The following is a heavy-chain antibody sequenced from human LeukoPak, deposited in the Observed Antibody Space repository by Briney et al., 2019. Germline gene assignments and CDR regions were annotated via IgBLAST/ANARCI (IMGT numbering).Heavy chain of an antibody. D-gene: IGHD4/OR15-4a*01. CDR3: ARNRVGWTMDYYYGLDV. CDR1: GFTFSTYG. Sequence: PGGSLRLSCAASGFTFSTYGMHWVRQAPGKGLQWVTVISYDSSTKYYIDSVKGRFTISRDNSKNTLYLQMNSLRGEDTVVYYCARNRVGWTMDYYYGLDVWGQGTTVSVSS. J-gene: IGHJ6*02. V-gene: IGHV3-30*03. CDR2: ISYDSSTK.